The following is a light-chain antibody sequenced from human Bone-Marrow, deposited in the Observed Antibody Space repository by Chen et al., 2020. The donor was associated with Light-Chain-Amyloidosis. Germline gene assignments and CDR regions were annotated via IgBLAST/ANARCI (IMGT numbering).Light chain of an antibody. J-gene: IGKJ1*01. V-gene: IGKV3-15*01. CDR2: GAS. Sequence: EIVMTQSPATLSVSPGERVNLSCRASQSINNKLAWYQQKPGQAPRRLIYGASTRSTGIPARFSGSGSGTEFTLTISSMQPEDFAVYYCQQYDNWKTFGQGTNVEIK. CDR3: QQYDNWKT. CDR1: QSINNK.